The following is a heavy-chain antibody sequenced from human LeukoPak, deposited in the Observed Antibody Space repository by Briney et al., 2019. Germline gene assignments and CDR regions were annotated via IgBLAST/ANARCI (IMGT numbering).Heavy chain of an antibody. CDR1: GFTFSDYY. Sequence: GGSLRLSCAASGFTFSDYYMSWIRQAPGKGLEWVSYISSSGSTIYYADSVKGRFTISRDNAKNSLYLQMNSLRAEDTAVYYCARDLVPASNWFDPWGQGILVTVSS. D-gene: IGHD2-2*01. J-gene: IGHJ5*02. CDR3: ARDLVPASNWFDP. V-gene: IGHV3-11*01. CDR2: ISSSGSTI.